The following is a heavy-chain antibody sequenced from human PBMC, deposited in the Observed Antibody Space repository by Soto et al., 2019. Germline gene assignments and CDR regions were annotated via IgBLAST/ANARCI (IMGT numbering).Heavy chain of an antibody. CDR1: GGSISSYY. J-gene: IGHJ6*02. V-gene: IGHV4-59*01. CDR2: IYYSGST. CDR3: ARNPCGGSGGSCYSGGYYYYYNGMDV. D-gene: IGHD2-15*01. Sequence: QVQLQESGPGLVKPSETLSLTCTVSGGSISSYYWSWIRQPPGKGLEWIGYIYYSGSTNYNPSLKRRVTISVDTSKNQFSLTLSSVTAADTAVYYCARNPCGGSGGSCYSGGYYYYYNGMDVWGQGTTVTVSS.